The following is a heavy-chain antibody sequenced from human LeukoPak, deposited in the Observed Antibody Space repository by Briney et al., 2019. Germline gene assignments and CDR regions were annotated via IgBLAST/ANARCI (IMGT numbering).Heavy chain of an antibody. D-gene: IGHD2-21*02. CDR3: ARAGYCGGDCYLSWFDP. V-gene: IGHV4-31*03. CDR2: IYYSGST. J-gene: IGHJ5*02. CDR1: GGSISSGGYY. Sequence: SQTLSLTCTVSGGSISSGGYYWSWIRQHPGKGLEWIGYIYYSGSTYYNPSLKSRVTISVDTSKNQFSLKLSSVTAADTAVYYCARAGYCGGDCYLSWFDPWGQGTLVTVSS.